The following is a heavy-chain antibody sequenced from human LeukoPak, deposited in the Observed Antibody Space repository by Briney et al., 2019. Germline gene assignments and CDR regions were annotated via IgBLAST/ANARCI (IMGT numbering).Heavy chain of an antibody. V-gene: IGHV3-30*18. Sequence: GGSLRLSCAASGFIFSSYGMHWVRQAPGKGLEWVAVISYDGSNKYYADSVKGRFTISRDNSKNTLYLQMNSLRAEDTAVYYCAKDSWGSSSWYFDYWGQGTLVTVSS. CDR2: ISYDGSNK. CDR1: GFIFSSYG. D-gene: IGHD6-13*01. J-gene: IGHJ4*02. CDR3: AKDSWGSSSWYFDY.